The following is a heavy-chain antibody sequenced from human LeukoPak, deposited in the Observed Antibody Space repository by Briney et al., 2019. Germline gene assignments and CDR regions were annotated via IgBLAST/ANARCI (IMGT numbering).Heavy chain of an antibody. V-gene: IGHV3-23*01. Sequence: GGSLRLSCAASGFTFSSYAMSWVRQAPGKGLEWVSAISGSGGSTYYADSVKGRFTISRDNSKNTLYLQMNSLRAEDTAVYYCAREALDYGGNYYYGMEVWGQGTTVTVSS. D-gene: IGHD4-23*01. CDR2: ISGSGGST. J-gene: IGHJ6*02. CDR3: AREALDYGGNYYYGMEV. CDR1: GFTFSSYA.